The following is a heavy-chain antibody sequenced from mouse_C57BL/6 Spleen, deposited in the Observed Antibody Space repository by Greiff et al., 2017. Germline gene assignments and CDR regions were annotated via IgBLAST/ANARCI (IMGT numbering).Heavy chain of an antibody. J-gene: IGHJ2*01. D-gene: IGHD1-1*01. V-gene: IGHV14-4*01. CDR2: IDPENGDT. CDR1: GFNIKDDY. Sequence: EVQVVESGAELVRPGASVKLSCTASGFNIKDDYMHWVKQRPEQGLEWIGWIDPENGDTEYASKFQGKATITADTSSNTAYLQLSSLTSEDTAVYYCTTSRYYGSLYYFDYWGQGTTLTVSS. CDR3: TTSRYYGSLYYFDY.